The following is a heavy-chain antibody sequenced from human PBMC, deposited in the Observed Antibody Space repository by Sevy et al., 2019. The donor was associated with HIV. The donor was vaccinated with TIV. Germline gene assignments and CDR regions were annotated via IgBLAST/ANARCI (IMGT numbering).Heavy chain of an antibody. D-gene: IGHD2-15*01. CDR1: GYSFTYSA. CDR2: INAGNGNT. CDR3: AKDAGGGSSYFDY. J-gene: IGHJ4*02. V-gene: IGHV1-3*01. Sequence: ASVKVSCKAFGYSFTYSAMQWVRQAPGQGLEWMGWINAGNGNTKYSQKFKGRVTITSDTSARTAYLELSSLRPEDTAVYYCAKDAGGGSSYFDYWGQGTLVTVSS.